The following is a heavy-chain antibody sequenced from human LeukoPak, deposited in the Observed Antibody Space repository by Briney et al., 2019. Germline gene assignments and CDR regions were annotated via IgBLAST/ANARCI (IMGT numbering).Heavy chain of an antibody. D-gene: IGHD6-19*01. CDR3: ARYHSSGWNYFDY. Sequence: GGSLRLSCAASGLTISNCAMTWVRQAPGKGLEWVSGITGSGDNTYYADSVKGRFTITRDNSKNTLNLQMNSLRVDDTAVYYCARYHSSGWNYFDYWGQGTLVSVSS. CDR1: GLTISNCA. CDR2: ITGSGDNT. J-gene: IGHJ4*02. V-gene: IGHV3-23*01.